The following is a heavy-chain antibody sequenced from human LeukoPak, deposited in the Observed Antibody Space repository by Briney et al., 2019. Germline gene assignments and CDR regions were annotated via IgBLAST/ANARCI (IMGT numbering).Heavy chain of an antibody. CDR3: AKARIAPDAFDI. V-gene: IGHV3-11*04. Sequence: GGSLRLSCAASGFTFSDYYMSWIRQAPGKGLEWVSYISSSGTTIYYADSVKGRFTISRDNAKNSLYLQMNSLRAEDTAVYYCAKARIAPDAFDIWGQGTMVTVSS. J-gene: IGHJ3*02. CDR1: GFTFSDYY. D-gene: IGHD6-13*01. CDR2: ISSSGTTI.